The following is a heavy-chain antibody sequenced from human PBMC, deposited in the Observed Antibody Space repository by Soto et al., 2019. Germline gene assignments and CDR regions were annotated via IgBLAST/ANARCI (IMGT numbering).Heavy chain of an antibody. J-gene: IGHJ4*02. CDR1: GGSFSGYY. Sequence: SETLSLTCAVYGGSFSGYYWSWIRQPPGKGLEWVGEINHSGSTNYNPSLKSRVTISVDTSKNQFSLKLSSVTAADTAVYYCARSRRLRNPFDYWGQGTLVTVSS. CDR3: ARSRRLRNPFDY. CDR2: INHSGST. V-gene: IGHV4-34*01. D-gene: IGHD4-17*01.